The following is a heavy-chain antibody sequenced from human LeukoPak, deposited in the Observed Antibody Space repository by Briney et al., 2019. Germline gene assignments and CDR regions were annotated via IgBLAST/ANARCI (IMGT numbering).Heavy chain of an antibody. CDR2: IYTSGST. D-gene: IGHD4-17*01. J-gene: IGHJ4*02. CDR1: GGSISSYY. CDR3: ARDLGDYGDYYFDY. V-gene: IGHV4-4*07. Sequence: SETLSLTCTVSGGSISSYYWSWIRQPAGKGLEWIGRIYTSGSTNYNPSLKSRVTISVDTPKNQFSLKLSSVTAADTAVYYCARDLGDYGDYYFDYWGQGTLVTVSS.